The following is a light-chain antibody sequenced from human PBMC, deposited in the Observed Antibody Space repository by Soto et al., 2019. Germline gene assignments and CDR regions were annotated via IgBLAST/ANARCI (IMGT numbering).Light chain of an antibody. Sequence: VLTQSPGTLPLSPGDRATLSCGASQSVPSDSVVWFQQKPGQAPRLLIYDASRRASGVPGRFSGSGSGSDFTLTISRLEPEDFAMYYCQHYGSSQFTFCPGTRVEIK. J-gene: IGKJ3*01. V-gene: IGKV3-20*01. CDR2: DAS. CDR3: QHYGSSQFT. CDR1: QSVPSDS.